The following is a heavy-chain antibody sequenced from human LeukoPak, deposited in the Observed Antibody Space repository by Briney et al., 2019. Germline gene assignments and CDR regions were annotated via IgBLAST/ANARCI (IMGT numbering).Heavy chain of an antibody. CDR2: ISGSGGST. D-gene: IGHD2-21*02. CDR1: GVTFSSYA. V-gene: IGHV3-23*01. Sequence: PGGSLRLSCAAAGVTFSSYAMSLVRQAPGKGLEWVSAISGSGGSTYYADSVKGRFTISRDNSKNTLYLQMNSLRAEDTAVYYCAKDLFVVVTAIGDYWGQGTLVTVSS. CDR3: AKDLFVVVTAIGDY. J-gene: IGHJ4*02.